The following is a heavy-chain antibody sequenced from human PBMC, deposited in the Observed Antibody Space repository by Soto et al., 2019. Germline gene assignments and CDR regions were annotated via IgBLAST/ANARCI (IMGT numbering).Heavy chain of an antibody. J-gene: IGHJ4*02. Sequence: QVQLVESGGGVVQPGRSLRLSCAASGFTFNTYGFHWVRQAPGKGLEWVAVIWSDGNNYYYTDTVKGRFTISRDSSKNTLYLQINSLRVEDTAVYYCARIQLDTIMALDYWGQGTRVPVSS. V-gene: IGHV3-33*01. CDR2: IWSDGNNY. CDR1: GFTFNTYG. CDR3: ARIQLDTIMALDY. D-gene: IGHD1-1*01.